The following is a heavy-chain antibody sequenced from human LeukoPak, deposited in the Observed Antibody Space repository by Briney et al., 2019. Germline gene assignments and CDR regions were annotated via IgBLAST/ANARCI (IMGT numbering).Heavy chain of an antibody. V-gene: IGHV1-24*01. CDR3: ATTYYYDSSGYQVI. D-gene: IGHD3-22*01. CDR2: FDPEDGET. Sequence: GGSLRLSCAASGFTLSTYAVHWVRQAPGKGLEWMGGFDPEDGETIYAQKFQGRVTMTEDTSTDTAYMELSSLRSEDTAVYYCATTYYYDSSGYQVIWGRGTMVTVSS. J-gene: IGHJ3*02. CDR1: GFTLSTYA.